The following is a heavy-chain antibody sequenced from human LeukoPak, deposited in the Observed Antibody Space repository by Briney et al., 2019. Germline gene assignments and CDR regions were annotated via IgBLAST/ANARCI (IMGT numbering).Heavy chain of an antibody. CDR2: INHSGTT. D-gene: IGHD6-6*01. CDR1: DGSLSGSY. J-gene: IGHJ4*01. Sequence: SDTLSLTCAVDDGSLSGSYGNWIRQPRGKGLEWIGEINHSGTTNYNPSLKSRVTISVDTPKNQFSLKLTSVTAADTAVYFCARAARPRIVPFYWGHGTLVTVSS. CDR3: ARAARPRIVPFY. V-gene: IGHV4-34*01.